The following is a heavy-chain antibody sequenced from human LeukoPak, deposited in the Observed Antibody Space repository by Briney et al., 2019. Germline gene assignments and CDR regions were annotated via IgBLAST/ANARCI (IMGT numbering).Heavy chain of an antibody. CDR3: ARGKQRVVVAATQSQFDY. CDR2: INHSGST. D-gene: IGHD2-15*01. CDR1: GGSFSGYF. Sequence: PSETLSLTCAVYGGSFSGYFWSSIRQPPGKGLEWIGEINHSGSTNYNPSLKSRVTISVDTSKNQFSLKLSSVTAADTAVYYCARGKQRVVVAATQSQFDYWGQGTLVTVSS. J-gene: IGHJ4*02. V-gene: IGHV4-34*01.